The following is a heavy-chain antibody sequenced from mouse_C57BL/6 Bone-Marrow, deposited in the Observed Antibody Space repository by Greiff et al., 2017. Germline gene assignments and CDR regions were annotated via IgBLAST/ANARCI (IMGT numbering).Heavy chain of an antibody. D-gene: IGHD2-3*01. Sequence: QVQLQQSGAELVKPGASVKMSCKASGYIFTSYWITWVKQRPGQGLEWIGDIYPGSGSTNYNEKFKSKATLTVDTSSSTAYMQLSSLTSEDSAVYYCARVYDGDPFDYWGQGTTLTVSS. CDR2: IYPGSGST. CDR1: GYIFTSYW. J-gene: IGHJ2*01. V-gene: IGHV1-55*01. CDR3: ARVYDGDPFDY.